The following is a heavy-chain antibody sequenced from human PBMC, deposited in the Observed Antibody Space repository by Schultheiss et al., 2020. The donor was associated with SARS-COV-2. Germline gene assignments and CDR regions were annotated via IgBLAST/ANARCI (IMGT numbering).Heavy chain of an antibody. CDR1: GFTVSSNY. D-gene: IGHD3-22*01. CDR3: ARDLNYYDSSGLVYYGMDV. Sequence: GESLKISCAASGFTVSSNYMSWVRQAPGKGLEWVSSISSSSSYIYYADSVKGRFTISRDNAKNSLYLQMNSLRAEDTAVYYCARDLNYYDSSGLVYYGMDVWGQGTTVTVSS. J-gene: IGHJ6*02. V-gene: IGHV3-21*01. CDR2: ISSSSSYI.